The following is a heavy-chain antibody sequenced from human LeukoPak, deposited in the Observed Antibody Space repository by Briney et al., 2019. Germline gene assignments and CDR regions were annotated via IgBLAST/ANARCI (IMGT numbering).Heavy chain of an antibody. V-gene: IGHV4-34*01. CDR2: INHSGST. CDR3: ARHSAHYDFWSGYYTILNYFDY. D-gene: IGHD3-3*01. CDR1: GGSFSGYC. Sequence: SETLSLTCAVYGGSFSGYCWSWIRQPPGKGLEWIGEINHSGSTNYNPSLKSRVTISVDTSKDQFSLKLSSVTAADTAVYYCARHSAHYDFWSGYYTILNYFDYWGQGTLVTVSS. J-gene: IGHJ4*02.